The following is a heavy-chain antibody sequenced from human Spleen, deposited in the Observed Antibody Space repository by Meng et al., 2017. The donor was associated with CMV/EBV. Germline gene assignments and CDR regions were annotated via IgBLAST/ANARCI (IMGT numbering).Heavy chain of an antibody. CDR3: AKAFSASWYREYYDY. CDR2: ITATSGST. CDR1: GFTFNNYA. J-gene: IGHJ4*02. V-gene: IGHV3-23*01. D-gene: IGHD6-13*01. Sequence: GSLRLSCAASGFTFNNYAMAWVRQAPGKGLEWVSPITATSGSTYYADSVKGRFTISRDNSKNTLYLQMNSLRAEDTAIYYCAKAFSASWYREYYDYWGQGTLVTVSS.